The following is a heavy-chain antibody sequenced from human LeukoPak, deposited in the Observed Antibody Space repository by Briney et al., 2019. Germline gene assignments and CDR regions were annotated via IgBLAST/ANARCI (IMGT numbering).Heavy chain of an antibody. V-gene: IGHV3-74*01. CDR2: INSDGRST. D-gene: IGHD5-18*01. CDR3: ARATVMVRDFDY. Sequence: GGSLRLSCAASGFTFSNYWMHWVRQAPGKGLVWVSRINSDGRSTNYADPVKGRFTISRDNAKNTLYLQMNSLRAEDTAVYYCARATVMVRDFDYWGQGTLVTVSS. J-gene: IGHJ4*02. CDR1: GFTFSNYW.